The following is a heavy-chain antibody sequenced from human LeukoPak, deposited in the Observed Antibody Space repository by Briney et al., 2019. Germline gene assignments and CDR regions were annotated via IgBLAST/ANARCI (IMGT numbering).Heavy chain of an antibody. CDR1: GGSFSGYY. J-gene: IGHJ6*03. V-gene: IGHV4-34*01. CDR2: INHSGST. Sequence: RPSETLSLTYAVYGGSFSGYYWSWIRQPPGKGLEWIGEINHSGSTNYNPSLKSRVTISVDTSKNQFSLKLSSVTAADTAVYYCARDKTMVRGVIARPYYYYYMDVWGKGTTVTVSS. D-gene: IGHD3-10*01. CDR3: ARDKTMVRGVIARPYYYYYMDV.